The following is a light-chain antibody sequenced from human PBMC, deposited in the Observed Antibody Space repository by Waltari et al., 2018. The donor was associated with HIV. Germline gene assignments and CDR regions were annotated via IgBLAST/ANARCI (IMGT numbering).Light chain of an antibody. Sequence: QSVLTQPPSASGTPGQRVIISCSGRSSHLGSHYVSWYQQLTGTTPKLPFYQNNLRPYGVPGRFSGSKSGATASLSISRVRSEEEADYNCAAWDDSLGGWVFGGGTELTVL. CDR2: QNN. J-gene: IGLJ3*02. CDR3: AAWDDSLGGWV. CDR1: SSHLGSHY. V-gene: IGLV1-47*01.